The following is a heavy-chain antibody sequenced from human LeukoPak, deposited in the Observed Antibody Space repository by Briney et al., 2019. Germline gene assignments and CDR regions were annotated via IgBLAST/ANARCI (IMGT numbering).Heavy chain of an antibody. CDR3: ARYYGGNSNFDY. Sequence: SSQTLSLTCTVSGGSISSGAHYWSWVRQPPGKGLEWIGYISYSGSTYYNPSLKSRVTISIDTSESQFSLKLSSVTAADTAVYYCARYYGGNSNFDYWGQGTLVTVSS. J-gene: IGHJ4*02. V-gene: IGHV4-30-4*01. CDR2: ISYSGST. D-gene: IGHD4-23*01. CDR1: GGSISSGAHY.